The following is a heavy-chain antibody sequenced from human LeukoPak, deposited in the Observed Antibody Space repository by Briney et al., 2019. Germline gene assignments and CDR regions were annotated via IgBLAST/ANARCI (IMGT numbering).Heavy chain of an antibody. V-gene: IGHV1-18*01. CDR2: ISAYNGNT. CDR3: ARVRADVVVPAAPDY. D-gene: IGHD2-2*01. CDR1: GYTFTSYG. J-gene: IGHJ4*02. Sequence: GASVKVSCKASGYTFTSYGISWVRQAPGQGLEWMGWISAYNGNTNYAQKLQGRVTMTTDTSTSTAYMELRSLRSDDTAVYYCARVRADVVVPAAPDYWGQGTLVTVSS.